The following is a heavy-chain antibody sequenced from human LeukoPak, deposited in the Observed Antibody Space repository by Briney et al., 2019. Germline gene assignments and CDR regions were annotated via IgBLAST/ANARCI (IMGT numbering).Heavy chain of an antibody. CDR3: ARDECRGDCYSLDY. CDR1: GFTFGSYG. Sequence: PGGSLRLSCAASGFTFGSYGMHWVRQAPGKGLEWVAVIWYDGSNKNYADSVKGRFTISRDNSKNTLYLQMNSLRAEDTAVYYCARDECRGDCYSLDYWGQGTLVTVSS. D-gene: IGHD2-21*02. CDR2: IWYDGSNK. J-gene: IGHJ4*02. V-gene: IGHV3-33*01.